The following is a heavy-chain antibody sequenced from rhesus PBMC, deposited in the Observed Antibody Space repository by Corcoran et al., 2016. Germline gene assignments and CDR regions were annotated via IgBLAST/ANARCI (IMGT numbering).Heavy chain of an antibody. CDR3: ARRVTAGNDY. CDR1: GASISSYW. V-gene: IGHV4-80*01. Sequence: QVQLQESGPGLVKPSETLSLTCAVSGASISSYWLIWIRQPPGKGLEWIGEINGNSDNTYYNPSLKSRVTISKDASKNQFSLKLSSVAAADTAVYYCARRVTAGNDYWGQGVLVTVSS. D-gene: IGHD1-1*01. CDR2: INGNSDNT. J-gene: IGHJ4*01.